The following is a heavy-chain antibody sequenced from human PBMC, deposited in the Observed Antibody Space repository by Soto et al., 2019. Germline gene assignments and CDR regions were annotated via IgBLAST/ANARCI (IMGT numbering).Heavy chain of an antibody. CDR2: INPNSGGT. Sequence: AASVKVSCKASGYTFTGYYMHWVRQAPGQGLEWMGWINPNSGGTNYAQKFQGRVTMTRDTSISTTYMELSRLRSDDTAVYYCARRAVVRGVHFFDYWGQGTLVTVSS. CDR3: ARRAVVRGVHFFDY. D-gene: IGHD3-10*01. CDR1: GYTFTGYY. V-gene: IGHV1-2*02. J-gene: IGHJ4*02.